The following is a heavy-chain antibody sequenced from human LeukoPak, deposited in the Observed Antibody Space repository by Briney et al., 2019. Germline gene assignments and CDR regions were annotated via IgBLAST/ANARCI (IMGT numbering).Heavy chain of an antibody. CDR2: IYYSGST. J-gene: IGHJ4*02. CDR1: GGSISSYY. D-gene: IGHD2-15*01. Sequence: SETLSLTCTVSGGSISSYYWSWIRQPPGKGLEWIGYIYYSGSTNYNPSLKSRVTISVDTSKNQFSLKLSSVTAADTAVYYCARVGYCSGGSCYGPYYFDYWGQGTLVTVSS. V-gene: IGHV4-59*01. CDR3: ARVGYCSGGSCYGPYYFDY.